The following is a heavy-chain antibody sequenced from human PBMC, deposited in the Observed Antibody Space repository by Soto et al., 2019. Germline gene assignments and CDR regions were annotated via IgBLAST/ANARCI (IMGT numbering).Heavy chain of an antibody. J-gene: IGHJ4*02. D-gene: IGHD6-13*01. Sequence: QVQLVQSGAEVKKPGASVKVSCKASGYTFTGYYMHWVRQAPGQGLEWMGWINPNSGDTNHAQKFQGRVTMTRDTSISTAYMDLSSLRSDDTAVYYCARGPGIAAAGKFDYWGQGTLLTVSS. CDR2: INPNSGDT. CDR3: ARGPGIAAAGKFDY. CDR1: GYTFTGYY. V-gene: IGHV1-2*02.